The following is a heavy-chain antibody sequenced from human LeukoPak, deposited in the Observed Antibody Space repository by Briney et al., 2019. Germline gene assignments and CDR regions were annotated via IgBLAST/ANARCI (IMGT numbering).Heavy chain of an antibody. CDR3: AITLSGYPPWGFDP. CDR2: IYYSGST. Sequence: SETLSLTCTVSGGSISSSSYYWGWIRQPPGKGLEWIGSIYYSGSTYYNPSLKSRVPISVDTSKNQFSLKLSSVTAADTAVYYCAITLSGYPPWGFDPWGQGTLVTVSS. V-gene: IGHV4-39*01. J-gene: IGHJ5*02. CDR1: GGSISSSSYY. D-gene: IGHD3-22*01.